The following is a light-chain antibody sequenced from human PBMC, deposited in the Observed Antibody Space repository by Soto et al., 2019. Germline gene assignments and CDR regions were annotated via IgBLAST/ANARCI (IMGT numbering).Light chain of an antibody. CDR2: EVS. CDR3: SSYTTSSQVV. J-gene: IGLJ2*01. CDR1: SSDVGGYNY. Sequence: QPALTQPASVSGSPGQSITISCTGTSSDVGGYNYVSWYQQHPGKDPKLLIYEVSNRPSGVSNRFSGSKSGITASLTISGLQAEDEADDFCSSYTTSSQVVFGGGTKVTVL. V-gene: IGLV2-14*01.